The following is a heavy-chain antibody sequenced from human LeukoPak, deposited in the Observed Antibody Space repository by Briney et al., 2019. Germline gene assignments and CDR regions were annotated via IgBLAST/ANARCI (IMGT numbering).Heavy chain of an antibody. J-gene: IGHJ6*03. CDR2: IYSSGNT. D-gene: IGHD6-13*01. CDR1: GGSIRSNY. CDR3: ARTPDKDSSSAPYYYYMDV. V-gene: IGHV4-4*07. Sequence: SETLSLTCTVSGGSIRSNYWSWIRQSAGKGLEWIGRIYSSGNTNYNPSFESRVTMSVDTSKNQLSLKLKSVTAADTAVYYCARTPDKDSSSAPYYYYMDVWGKGTTVTVSS.